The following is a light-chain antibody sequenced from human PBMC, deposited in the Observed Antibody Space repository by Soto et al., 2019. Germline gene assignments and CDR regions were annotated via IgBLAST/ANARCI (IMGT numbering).Light chain of an antibody. V-gene: IGKV1-12*01. CDR1: QVLRGS. CDR3: QQGHDWPLT. J-gene: IGKJ5*01. CDR2: VTS. Sequence: DMQMTQSPSSVSASVGDRVTITCRATQVLRGSVAWYQQKPGKAPKLLISVTSRLQTGVPSRFSGSASGTDFTLTIDSLQPEDLATYYCQQGHDWPLTFGQGTRLEIK.